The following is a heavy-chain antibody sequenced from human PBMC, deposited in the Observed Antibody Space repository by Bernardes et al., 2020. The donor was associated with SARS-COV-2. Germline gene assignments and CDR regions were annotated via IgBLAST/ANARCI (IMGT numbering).Heavy chain of an antibody. CDR1: GFTFSSYW. V-gene: IGHV3-7*01. CDR2: IKQDGSEK. D-gene: IGHD1-1*01. Sequence: GGSLRLSCAASGFTFSSYWMSWVRQAPGKGLEWVANIKQDGSEKYYVDSVKGRFTISRDNAKNSLYLQMNSLRAEDAGVYYCARDVTDSNGYNLLHWGQGALVTVSS. J-gene: IGHJ4*02. CDR3: ARDVTDSNGYNLLH.